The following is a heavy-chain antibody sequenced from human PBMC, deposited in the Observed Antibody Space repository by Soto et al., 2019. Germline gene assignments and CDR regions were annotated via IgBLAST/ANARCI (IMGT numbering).Heavy chain of an antibody. D-gene: IGHD6-6*01. CDR3: ARAAVATRCFEF. V-gene: IGHV4-34*01. CDR1: GGSFSGYY. Sequence: SETLSLTCAVYGGSFSGYYWSWIRQPPGKGLEWIGEINHSGSTNYNPSLKSRLTLSVDKSNNQFSLKLNSVTAADTAMYYCARAAVATRCFEFWGQGALVTVSS. J-gene: IGHJ1*01. CDR2: INHSGST.